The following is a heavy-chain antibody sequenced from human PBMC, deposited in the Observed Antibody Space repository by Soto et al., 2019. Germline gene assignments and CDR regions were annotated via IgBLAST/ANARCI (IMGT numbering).Heavy chain of an antibody. Sequence: ASVKVSCKASGGTFSSYAISWVRQAPGQGLEWMGGIIPIFGTANYAQKFQGRVTITADESTSTAYMELSSLRSEDTAVYYCARDPYTRRHNLLGYYGMDVWGQGTTVTVSS. D-gene: IGHD3-16*01. J-gene: IGHJ6*02. CDR2: IIPIFGTA. CDR1: GGTFSSYA. CDR3: ARDPYTRRHNLLGYYGMDV. V-gene: IGHV1-69*13.